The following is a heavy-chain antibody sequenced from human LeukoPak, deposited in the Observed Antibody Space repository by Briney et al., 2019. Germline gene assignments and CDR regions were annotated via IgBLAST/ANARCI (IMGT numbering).Heavy chain of an antibody. CDR2: ISSSGGST. J-gene: IGHJ5*02. V-gene: IGHV3-23*01. D-gene: IGHD6-13*01. CDR3: AKDRDSSSCP. CDR1: GFTFTSYA. Sequence: PGGSLRLSCAASGFTFTSYAMSWVRQAPGKGLEWVPAISSSGGSTYYADSVKGRFTISRDNSKNTLYLQMNSLRAEDTAVYYCAKDRDSSSCPWGQGTLVTVSS.